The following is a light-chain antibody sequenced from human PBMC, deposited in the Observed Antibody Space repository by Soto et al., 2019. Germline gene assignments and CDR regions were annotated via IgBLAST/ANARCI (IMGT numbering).Light chain of an antibody. V-gene: IGLV2-14*01. CDR1: SSDVGGYNY. J-gene: IGLJ3*02. CDR3: SSYTSSSPWV. Sequence: QSVLTQPASVSGSPGQSITISCTGTSSDVGGYNYVSWYQQHPGKAPKLMIYAVSNRPSGVSNRFSGSKSGNTASLTISGLQAEDEGDSYCSSYTSSSPWVFGGGTKLTVL. CDR2: AVS.